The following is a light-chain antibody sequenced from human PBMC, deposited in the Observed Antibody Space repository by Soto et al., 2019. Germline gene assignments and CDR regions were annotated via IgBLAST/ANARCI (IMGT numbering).Light chain of an antibody. J-gene: IGLJ1*01. Sequence: QLVLTQSPSASAPLGASVKLTCTLSSGHSSYAIAWHQQQPEKGPRYLMKLNSDGSHSKGDGIPDRFSGSSSGAERYLTISSLQSEDEADYYCQTWGTGIHYVFGTGTKVTVL. CDR3: QTWGTGIHYV. CDR2: LNSDGSH. CDR1: SGHSSYA. V-gene: IGLV4-69*01.